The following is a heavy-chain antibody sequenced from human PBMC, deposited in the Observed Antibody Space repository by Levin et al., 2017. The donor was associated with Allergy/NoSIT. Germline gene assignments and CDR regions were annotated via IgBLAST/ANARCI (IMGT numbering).Heavy chain of an antibody. CDR1: GGSFSGYY. D-gene: IGHD5-24*01. J-gene: IGHJ4*02. CDR3: ARGNNKRWLQLGPTRGYYFDY. Sequence: PSETLSLTCAVYGGSFSGYYWSWIRQPPGKGLEWIEEINHSGSTNYNPSLKSRVTISVDTSKNQFSLKLSSVTAADTAVYYCARGNNKRWLQLGPTRGYYFDYWGQGTLVTVSS. V-gene: IGHV4-34*01. CDR2: INHSGST.